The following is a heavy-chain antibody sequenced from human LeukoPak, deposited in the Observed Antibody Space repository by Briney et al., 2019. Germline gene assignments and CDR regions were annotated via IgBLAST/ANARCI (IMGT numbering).Heavy chain of an antibody. Sequence: SETLSLTCTVSGGSISSGDYYWSWIRQPPGKGLEWIGSIYYSGSTYYNPSLKSRVTISVDTSKNQFSLKLSSVTAADTAVYYCARPDYYDSGGFYAFDIWGQGTMVTVSS. J-gene: IGHJ3*02. CDR2: IYYSGST. V-gene: IGHV4-39*01. CDR1: GGSISSGDYY. CDR3: ARPDYYDSGGFYAFDI. D-gene: IGHD3-22*01.